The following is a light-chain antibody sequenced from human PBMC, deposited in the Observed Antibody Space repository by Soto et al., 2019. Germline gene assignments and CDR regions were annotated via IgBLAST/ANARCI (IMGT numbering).Light chain of an antibody. CDR3: QQRSNWPSLT. CDR2: DAS. Sequence: EIVLTQSAATLCLSPGERATLSCSASQSVSTFLAWYQHKPGQAPRLLIYDASNRATGIPARFSGSGSGTDFTLTIRSLEPEDFAVYYCQQRSNWPSLTFGQGTRREI. V-gene: IGKV3-11*01. CDR1: QSVSTF. J-gene: IGKJ5*01.